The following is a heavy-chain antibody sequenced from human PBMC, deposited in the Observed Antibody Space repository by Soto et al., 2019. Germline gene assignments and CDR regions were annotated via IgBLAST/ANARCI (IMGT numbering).Heavy chain of an antibody. CDR3: ARGYIVVVTAIRGWFDP. CDR2: INHSGST. CDR1: GGSFSGYY. Sequence: QVQLQQWGAGLLKPSETLSLTCAVYGGSFSGYYWSWIRQPPGKGLEWIGEINHSGSTNYNPSLKSRVTISVXXSXNXXSLKLSSVTAADTAVYYCARGYIVVVTAIRGWFDPWGQGTLVTVSS. J-gene: IGHJ5*02. V-gene: IGHV4-34*01. D-gene: IGHD2-21*02.